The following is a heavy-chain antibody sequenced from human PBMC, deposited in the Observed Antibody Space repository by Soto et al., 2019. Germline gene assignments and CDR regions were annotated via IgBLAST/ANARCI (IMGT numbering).Heavy chain of an antibody. CDR2: MSYDGSDT. V-gene: IGHV3-30*02. CDR3: TIVRVADSALDH. CDR1: GFIFSNNG. J-gene: IGHJ4*02. Sequence: GGSLRLSCVVSGFIFSNNGMHWVRQTPGKGLEWVAFMSYDGSDTFYADSVKGRFTISRDNSKNTLFLHLSNLRAEDTAMYYCTIVRVADSALDHWRQGTLVTVSS. D-gene: IGHD3-10*02.